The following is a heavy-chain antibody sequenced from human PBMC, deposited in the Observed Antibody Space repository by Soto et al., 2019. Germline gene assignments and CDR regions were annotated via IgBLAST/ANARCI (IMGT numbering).Heavy chain of an antibody. J-gene: IGHJ6*02. CDR2: MNPNSGNT. D-gene: IGHD2-2*01. V-gene: IGHV1-8*01. Sequence: ASVKVSCKASGYTFTSYDINWVRQATGQGLEWMGWMNPNSGNTGYAQKFQGRVTMTRNTSISTAYMELSSLRSEDTAVYYCASSPGYCSSTSCPYYYYGMDVWGQGTTVTVSS. CDR1: GYTFTSYD. CDR3: ASSPGYCSSTSCPYYYYGMDV.